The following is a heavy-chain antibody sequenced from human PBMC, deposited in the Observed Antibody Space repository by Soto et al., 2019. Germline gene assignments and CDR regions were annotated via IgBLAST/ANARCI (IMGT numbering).Heavy chain of an antibody. D-gene: IGHD3-10*01. V-gene: IGHV1-18*04. CDR3: ARSSPALDS. J-gene: IGHJ4*02. CDR2: ISVSNDNT. Sequence: AVKVSCKTSGCIFRNYAISWVRQAPGQGLEWMGWISVSNDNTHSAHALGGRLTMTTDTSTSTAYLELTSLIANDTAVYYCARSSPALDSWGQGSLVTVSS. CDR1: GCIFRNYA.